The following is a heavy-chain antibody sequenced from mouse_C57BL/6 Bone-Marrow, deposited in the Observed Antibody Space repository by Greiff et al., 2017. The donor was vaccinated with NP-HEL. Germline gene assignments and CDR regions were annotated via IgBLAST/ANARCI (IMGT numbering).Heavy chain of an antibody. CDR1: GYTFTDYY. J-gene: IGHJ2*01. D-gene: IGHD2-3*01. CDR2: INPNNGGT. CDR3: ARGWLLLPGYFDY. V-gene: IGHV1-26*01. Sequence: EVQLQQSGPELVKPGASVKISCKASGYTFTDYYMNWVKQSHGQSLEWIGDINPNNGGTSYNQKFKGKATLTVDKSSSTAYMELRSLTSEDSAVYYCARGWLLLPGYFDYWGQGTTLTVSS.